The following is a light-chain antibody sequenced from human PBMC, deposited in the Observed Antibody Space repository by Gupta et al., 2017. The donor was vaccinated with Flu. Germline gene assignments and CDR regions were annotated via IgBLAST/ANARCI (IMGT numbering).Light chain of an antibody. J-gene: IGKJ3*01. CDR2: AAS. CDR3: QHYDSSPPSFT. Sequence: EIVLTQSPGTLSLSPGERATLSCRTSQTVTTNYLAWYQQKPGQAPRLLIYAASSRAAGIPDRFSGRGSGTDFTLTINRLEPEDFAVYYCQHYDSSPPSFTFGPGTKVDIK. V-gene: IGKV3-20*01. CDR1: QTVTTNY.